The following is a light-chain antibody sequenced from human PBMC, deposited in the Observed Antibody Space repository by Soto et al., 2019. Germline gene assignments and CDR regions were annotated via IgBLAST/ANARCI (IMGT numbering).Light chain of an antibody. CDR3: QQYNSWPLT. Sequence: EIVMTQSPATLSVSQGERATLSCRASQSVSSNLAWYQQTPGQAPRLLMYGVPTRATGIPARFSVSGSGTEFTLTISTLQSEDFVVYYCQQYNSWPLTFGGGTKVDIK. J-gene: IGKJ4*01. V-gene: IGKV3-15*01. CDR2: GVP. CDR1: QSVSSN.